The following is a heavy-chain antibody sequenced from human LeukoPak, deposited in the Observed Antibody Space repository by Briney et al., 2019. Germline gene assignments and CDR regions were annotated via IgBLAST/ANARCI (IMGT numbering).Heavy chain of an antibody. V-gene: IGHV3-30*04. CDR2: ISYDGSNK. CDR1: GFTFSSYA. Sequence: GGSLRLSCAASGFTFSSYAMHWVRQAPGKGLEWVAVISYDGSNKYYADSVKGRFTVSRDNSKNTLYLQMNSLRAEDTAVYYCAREGIADPNWFDLWGQGTLVTVSS. CDR3: AREGIADPNWFDL. D-gene: IGHD2-21*01. J-gene: IGHJ5*02.